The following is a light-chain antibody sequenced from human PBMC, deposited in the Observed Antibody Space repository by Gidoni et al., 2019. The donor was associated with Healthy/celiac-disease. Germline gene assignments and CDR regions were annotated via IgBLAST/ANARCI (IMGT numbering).Light chain of an antibody. CDR3: NSRDSSGREV. CDR2: GKN. J-gene: IGLJ2*01. Sequence: SSALTQDPAVSVALGQTVRITCQGDSLRSYYASWYQQKPGQAPVLVIYGKNNRPSGIPDRFSGSSSGNTASLTITGAQAEDEADYYCNSRDSSGREVFGGGTKLTVL. V-gene: IGLV3-19*01. CDR1: SLRSYY.